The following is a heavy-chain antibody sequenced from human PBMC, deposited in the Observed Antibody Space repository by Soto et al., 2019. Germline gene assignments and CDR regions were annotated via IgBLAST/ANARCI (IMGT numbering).Heavy chain of an antibody. V-gene: IGHV4-34*01. D-gene: IGHD4-17*01. Sequence: PSETLSLTCAVYGGSFSGYYWSWIRQPPGKGLEWIGEINHSGSTNYNPSLKSRVTISVDTSKNQFSLKLSSVTAADTAVYYCARSDYGDAKLHFDYWGQGTLVTVSS. CDR1: GGSFSGYY. CDR2: INHSGST. CDR3: ARSDYGDAKLHFDY. J-gene: IGHJ4*02.